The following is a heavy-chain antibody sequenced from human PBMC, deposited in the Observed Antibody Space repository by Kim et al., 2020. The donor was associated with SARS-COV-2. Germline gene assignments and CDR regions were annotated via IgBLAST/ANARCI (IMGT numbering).Heavy chain of an antibody. CDR3: AKDGLGFGELMYYFDH. Sequence: SVKGRFTISRDNSKNTLYLQMNSLRAEDTAVYYCAKDGLGFGELMYYFDHWGQGTLVTVSS. D-gene: IGHD3-10*01. V-gene: IGHV3-30*02. J-gene: IGHJ4*02.